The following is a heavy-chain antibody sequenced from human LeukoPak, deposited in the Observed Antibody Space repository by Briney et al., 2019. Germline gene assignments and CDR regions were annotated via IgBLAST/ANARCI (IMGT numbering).Heavy chain of an antibody. J-gene: IGHJ4*02. CDR1: GGSFSGYY. CDR3: ARGRAFFGGYCSGGSCYPFDY. V-gene: IGHV4-34*01. CDR2: INHSGST. Sequence: PSETLSLTCAVYGGSFSGYYWSWIRQPPGKGLEWIGEINHSGSTNYNPSLKSRVTISVDTSKNQFSLKLSSVTAADTAVYYCARGRAFFGGYCSGGSCYPFDYWGQGTLVTVSS. D-gene: IGHD2-15*01.